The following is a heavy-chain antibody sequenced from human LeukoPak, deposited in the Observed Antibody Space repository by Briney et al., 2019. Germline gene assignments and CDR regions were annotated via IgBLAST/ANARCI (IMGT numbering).Heavy chain of an antibody. Sequence: GGSLRLSCAASGFTVSSNYMSWVRQAPGKGLEWVSVIYSGGSTYYADSVKGRFTISRDNSKNTLYLQMNSLRAEDTAVYYCARDSGSSSGDWFDPWGQGTLVTVSS. D-gene: IGHD6-13*01. CDR3: ARDSGSSSGDWFDP. V-gene: IGHV3-66*01. CDR1: GFTVSSNY. CDR2: IYSGGST. J-gene: IGHJ5*02.